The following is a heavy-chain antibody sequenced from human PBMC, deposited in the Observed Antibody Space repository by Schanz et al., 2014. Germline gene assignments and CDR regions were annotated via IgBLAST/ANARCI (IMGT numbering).Heavy chain of an antibody. V-gene: IGHV1-2*02. CDR3: ARELRLEYYFDY. CDR1: GYTFTGYY. J-gene: IGHJ4*02. CDR2: INPNSGGT. D-gene: IGHD4-17*01. Sequence: QVQLVQSGADVKKPGASVKVSCKASGYTFTGYYMHWVRQAPGQGLEWMGRINPNSGGTNYAQKFQGRVTMTRDTXISTAYMELSSLXXXXXXVYYCARELRLEYYFDYWGQGTQVTVSS.